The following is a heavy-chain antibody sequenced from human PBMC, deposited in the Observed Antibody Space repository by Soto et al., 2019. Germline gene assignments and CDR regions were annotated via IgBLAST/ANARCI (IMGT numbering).Heavy chain of an antibody. CDR3: ARDRVYYYDSSGPRTWFDP. J-gene: IGHJ5*02. CDR2: IYYSGST. D-gene: IGHD3-22*01. Sequence: SETLSLTCTFSCGSIISGDYYWSWIRQPPGKGLEWIGYIYYSGSTYYNPSLKSRVTISVDTSKNQFSLKLSSVTAADTAVYYCARDRVYYYDSSGPRTWFDPWGQGTLVTVSS. V-gene: IGHV4-30-4*01. CDR1: CGSIISGDYY.